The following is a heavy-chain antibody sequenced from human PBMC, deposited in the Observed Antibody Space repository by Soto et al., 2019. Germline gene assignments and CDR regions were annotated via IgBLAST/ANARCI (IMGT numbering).Heavy chain of an antibody. D-gene: IGHD3-3*01. CDR1: GYTFTSYG. V-gene: IGHV1-18*01. CDR2: ISAYNGNT. J-gene: IGHJ6*03. CDR3: ARDSSPLGDFWSGYPPYYYMDV. Sequence: ASVKVSCKASGYTFTSYGISWVRQAPGQGLERMGWISAYNGNTNYAQKFQGRVTMTRDTSTSTAYMELRSLRSDDTAVYYCARDSSPLGDFWSGYPPYYYMDVWGKGTTVTVSS.